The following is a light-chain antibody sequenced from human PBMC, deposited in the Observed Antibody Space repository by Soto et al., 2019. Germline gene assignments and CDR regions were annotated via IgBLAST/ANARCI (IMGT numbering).Light chain of an antibody. J-gene: IGLJ1*01. CDR3: CSYEGTYTSFV. Sequence: QSALTQPRSVSGSPGQSVTISCTGSSSDVGGYNYVSWYQQQPGKAPKLLIYDVTIRTSGVSARLSGSKSGNTASLTISGLQAEDDADYFCCSYEGTYTSFVFGTGTKVTVL. CDR2: DVT. V-gene: IGLV2-11*01. CDR1: SSDVGGYNY.